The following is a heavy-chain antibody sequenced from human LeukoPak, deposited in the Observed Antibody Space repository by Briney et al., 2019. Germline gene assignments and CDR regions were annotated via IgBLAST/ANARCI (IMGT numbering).Heavy chain of an antibody. CDR2: INPNSGGT. D-gene: IGHD5-24*01. CDR3: AREGRDGYKNYFDY. V-gene: IGHV1-2*06. CDR1: GYTFTGYY. Sequence: GASVKVSCKASGYTFTGYYMHWVRQAPGQGLEWMGRINPNSGGTNYAQKFQGRVTMTRDTSISTAYMELSRLRSDDTAVYYCAREGRDGYKNYFDYWGQGTLVTVSS. J-gene: IGHJ4*02.